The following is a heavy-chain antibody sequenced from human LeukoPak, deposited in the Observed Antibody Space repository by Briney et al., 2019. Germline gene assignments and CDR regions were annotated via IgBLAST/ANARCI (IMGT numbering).Heavy chain of an antibody. CDR2: IYYSGST. V-gene: IGHV4-39*01. CDR1: GGSISSSSYY. Sequence: SETLSLTCTVSGGSISSSSYYWGWIRQPPGKGLEWIGSIYYSGSTYYNPSLKSRVTISVDTSKNQFSLKLSSVTAADTAVYYCASASPTVTSDASDIWGQGTMVTVSS. D-gene: IGHD4-17*01. CDR3: ASASPTVTSDASDI. J-gene: IGHJ3*02.